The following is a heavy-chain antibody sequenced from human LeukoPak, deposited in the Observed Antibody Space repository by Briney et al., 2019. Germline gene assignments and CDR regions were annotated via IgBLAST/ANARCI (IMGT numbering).Heavy chain of an antibody. CDR2: MNPNSGNT. V-gene: IGHV1-8*01. CDR3: ARVESSSGWSPGVYYYYYGMDV. CDR1: GYTFTSYD. J-gene: IGHJ6*02. D-gene: IGHD6-19*01. Sequence: ASVKVSCKASGYTFTSYDINWVRQATGQGLEWMGWMNPNSGNTGYAQKFRGRVTMTRNTSISTAYMELSSLRSEDTAVYYCARVESSSGWSPGVYYYYYGMDVWGQGTTVTVSS.